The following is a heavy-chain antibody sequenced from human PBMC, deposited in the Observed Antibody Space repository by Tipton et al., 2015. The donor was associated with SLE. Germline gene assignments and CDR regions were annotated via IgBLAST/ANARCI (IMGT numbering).Heavy chain of an antibody. V-gene: IGHV3-30*18. Sequence: SLRLSCAASGFTFSSYGMHWVRQAPGKGLGWVAVIWYDGSNKYYADSVKGRFTISRDNSKNTLYLQMNSLRAEDTAVYYCAKAPYGSGRYSLDYWRQGTLVTVSS. CDR3: AKAPYGSGRYSLDY. D-gene: IGHD3-10*01. J-gene: IGHJ4*02. CDR2: IWYDGSNK. CDR1: GFTFSSYG.